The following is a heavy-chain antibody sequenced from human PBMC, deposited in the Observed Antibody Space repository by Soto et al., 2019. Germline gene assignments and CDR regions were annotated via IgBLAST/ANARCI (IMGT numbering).Heavy chain of an antibody. CDR3: ANEGAYGDYAGENWFDS. D-gene: IGHD4-17*01. V-gene: IGHV3-74*01. CDR2: INSDGSHT. CDR1: GFTFFAYW. Sequence: EVQLVESGGGLVQPGGSLRLSCAASGFTFFAYWIHWVRQVPGKGLVWVSRINSDGSHTSYADSVRGRFTISRDNSKNTVYLKMNSLTAEDTAVYYCANEGAYGDYAGENWFDSWGQGSLVTVSS. J-gene: IGHJ5*01.